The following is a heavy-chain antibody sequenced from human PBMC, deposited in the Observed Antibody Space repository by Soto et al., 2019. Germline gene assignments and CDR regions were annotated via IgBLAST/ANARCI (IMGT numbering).Heavy chain of an antibody. CDR2: ISYDGSNK. J-gene: IGHJ4*02. CDR1: GFTFSSYA. V-gene: IGHV3-30-3*01. CDR3: ASPATGVEMATTDFDY. D-gene: IGHD5-12*01. Sequence: GGSLRLSCAASGFTFSSYAMHWVRQAPGKGLEWVAVISYDGSNKYYADSVKGRFTISRDNSKNTLYLQMNSLRAEDTAVYYCASPATGVEMATTDFDYWGQGTLVTVSS.